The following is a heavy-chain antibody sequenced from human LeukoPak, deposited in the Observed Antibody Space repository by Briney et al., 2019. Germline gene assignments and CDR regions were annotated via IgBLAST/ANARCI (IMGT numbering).Heavy chain of an antibody. CDR3: ARNYGSGSYWWFDP. CDR2: IYTSGST. V-gene: IGHV4-61*02. CDR1: GGSISSGSYY. Sequence: PSQTLSLTCTVSGGSISSGSYYWSWIRQPAGKGLEWIGRIYTSGSTNYNPSLKSRVTISVDTSKSQFSLKLSSVTAADTAVYYCARNYGSGSYWWFDPWGQGTLVTVSS. D-gene: IGHD3-10*01. J-gene: IGHJ5*02.